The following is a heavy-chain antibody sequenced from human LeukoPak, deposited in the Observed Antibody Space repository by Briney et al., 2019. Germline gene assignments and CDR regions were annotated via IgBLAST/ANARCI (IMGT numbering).Heavy chain of an antibody. V-gene: IGHV4-59*08. CDR3: ARGDGYNHFAY. Sequence: SETLSLTCAVYGGSFSSYYWSWIRQPPGKGLESIGYIYYSGSTNYNPTLKSRVTISVDTSKNQFSLKLSSVTAADTAVYYCARGDGYNHFAYWGQGTLVTVSS. CDR2: IYYSGST. D-gene: IGHD5-24*01. J-gene: IGHJ4*02. CDR1: GGSFSSYY.